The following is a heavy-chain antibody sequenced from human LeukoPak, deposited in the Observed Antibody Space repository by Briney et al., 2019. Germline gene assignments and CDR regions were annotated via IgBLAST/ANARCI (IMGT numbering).Heavy chain of an antibody. CDR1: GGSISSSSYY. D-gene: IGHD3-22*01. Sequence: PSETLSLTCTVSGGSISSSSYYWGWIRQPPGKGLEWIGSIYYSGSTYYNPSLKSRVTISVDTSKNQFSLKLTSVTAADTAMYYCVATMNLDYYYMDVWGKGTTVTVSS. CDR3: VATMNLDYYYMDV. V-gene: IGHV4-39*01. CDR2: IYYSGST. J-gene: IGHJ6*03.